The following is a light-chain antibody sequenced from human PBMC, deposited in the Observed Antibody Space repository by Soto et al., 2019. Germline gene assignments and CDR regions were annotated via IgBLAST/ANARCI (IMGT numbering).Light chain of an antibody. J-gene: IGKJ1*01. Sequence: EIVMTQSPATLSVSPGERATLSCRASQSVSSNLAWYQQKPGQAPTLLIYGASARASGIPARFSGSGSGTEFTLTISRLEPEDFGVFYCQQYGNPPQTFGQGTRVEV. CDR2: GAS. CDR3: QQYGNPPQT. V-gene: IGKV3-15*01. CDR1: QSVSSN.